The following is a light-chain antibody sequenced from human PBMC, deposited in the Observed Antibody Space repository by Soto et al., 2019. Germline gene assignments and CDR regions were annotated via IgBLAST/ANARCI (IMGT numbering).Light chain of an antibody. J-gene: IGKJ5*01. CDR3: MQALQSIT. CDR2: TVS. Sequence: DVVITHSPLSLPVTLVQPASISFMSSQSLLDSDDGNTYLVWYLQKPGQPPQLLIYTVSYRASGVPDRFSGSGSGKDFTLKISRVEAEDVGVYYCMQALQSITFGQGTRLEIK. V-gene: IGKV2-40*01. CDR1: QSLLDSDDGNTY.